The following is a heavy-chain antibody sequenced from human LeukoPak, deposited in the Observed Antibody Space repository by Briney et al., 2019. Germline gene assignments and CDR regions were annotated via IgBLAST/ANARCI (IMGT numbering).Heavy chain of an antibody. CDR3: ATNPNSYGPLY. V-gene: IGHV1-2*06. J-gene: IGHJ4*02. Sequence: ASVKVSCKASGYTFTGRYMHWVRQAPGQGLEWMGRIDPNSGVTNLAQKFQGRATMTRDTSVSTAYMELRGLGSDDTADTYCATNPNSYGPLYWGQGTLVSVSS. CDR1: GYTFTGRY. D-gene: IGHD5-18*01. CDR2: IDPNSGVT.